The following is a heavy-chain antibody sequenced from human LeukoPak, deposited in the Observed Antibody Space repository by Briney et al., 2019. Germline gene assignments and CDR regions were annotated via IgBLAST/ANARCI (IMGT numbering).Heavy chain of an antibody. CDR3: ARAPRIYSGYDFYWFDP. D-gene: IGHD5-12*01. V-gene: IGHV3-21*01. CDR2: ISSSSSYI. CDR1: GFTFSSYS. Sequence: GGFLRLSCAASGFTFSSYSMNWVRQAPGKGLEWVSSISSSSSYIYYADSVKGRFTISRDNAKNSLYLQMNSLRAEDTAVYYCARAPRIYSGYDFYWFDPWGQGTLVTVSS. J-gene: IGHJ5*02.